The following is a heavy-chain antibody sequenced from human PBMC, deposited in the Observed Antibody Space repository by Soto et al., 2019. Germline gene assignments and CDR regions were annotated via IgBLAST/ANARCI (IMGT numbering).Heavy chain of an antibody. CDR1: GYTFTSYG. J-gene: IGHJ4*02. CDR2: ISAYNGNT. Sequence: GPSLKVSCKASGYTFTSYGISWVRQAPGQGLEWMGWISAYNGNTNYAQKLQGRVTMTTDTSTSTAYMELRSLRSDDTAVYYCAVSLYYDSSGPWYFDYWGQGTLVTVSS. V-gene: IGHV1-18*04. CDR3: AVSLYYDSSGPWYFDY. D-gene: IGHD3-22*01.